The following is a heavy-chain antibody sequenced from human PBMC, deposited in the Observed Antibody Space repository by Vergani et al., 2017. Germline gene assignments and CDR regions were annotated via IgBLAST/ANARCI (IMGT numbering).Heavy chain of an antibody. CDR2: IKQDGREK. V-gene: IGHV3-7*01. CDR1: GFTFSSYW. D-gene: IGHD6-13*01. Sequence: EVQLVESGGGLVQPGGSLRLSCAASGFTFSSYWMSWVRQAPGKGMEWVANIKQDGREKYYVDSVKGRFTISRDNAKNSLYLQMNSLRAEDTAVYYCAGDSMAAAGRYYYYYYGMDVWGQGTTVTVSS. J-gene: IGHJ6*02. CDR3: AGDSMAAAGRYYYYYYGMDV.